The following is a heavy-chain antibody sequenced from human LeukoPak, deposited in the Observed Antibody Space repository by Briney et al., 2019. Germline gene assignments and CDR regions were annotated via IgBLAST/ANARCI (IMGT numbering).Heavy chain of an antibody. CDR1: GGSISSGSYY. CDR2: IYTSGST. D-gene: IGHD6-19*01. Sequence: SQTLSLTCTVSGGSISSGSYYWSWIRQPAGKGLEWIGRIYTSGSTNYNPSLKSRVTISVDTSKNPFSLKLSSVTAAAPAVYYCGRAPPRNSSGWYRYFDYWGQGTLVTVSS. V-gene: IGHV4-61*02. J-gene: IGHJ4*02. CDR3: GRAPPRNSSGWYRYFDY.